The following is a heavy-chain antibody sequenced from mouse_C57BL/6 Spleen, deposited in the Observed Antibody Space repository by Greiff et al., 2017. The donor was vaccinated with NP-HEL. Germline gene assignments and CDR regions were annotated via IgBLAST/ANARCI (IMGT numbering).Heavy chain of an antibody. CDR1: GYTFTSYT. Sequence: VQLQQSGAELARPGASVKMSCKASGYTFTSYTMHWVKQRPGQGLEWIGYINPSSGYTKYNQKFMDKATLTADKSSSTAYMQLSSLTSEDSAVYYCARIPYYGNYGFDYWGQGTTLTVSS. J-gene: IGHJ2*01. V-gene: IGHV1-4*01. CDR2: INPSSGYT. D-gene: IGHD2-10*01. CDR3: ARIPYYGNYGFDY.